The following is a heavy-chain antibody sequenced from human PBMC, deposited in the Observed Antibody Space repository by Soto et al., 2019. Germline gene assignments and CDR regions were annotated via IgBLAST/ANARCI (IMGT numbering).Heavy chain of an antibody. D-gene: IGHD6-13*01. CDR3: AGSYSNSWHDY. CDR2: IHYTENA. V-gene: IGHV4-59*08. J-gene: IGHJ4*02. CDR1: GGSISSYY. Sequence: PSETLSLTCTVSGGSISSYYWSWIRLPPGKGLEWIGYIHYTENAKYNPSLKSRVTMSVDTSKSQFSLKMSSVTAADTAVYYCAGSYSNSWHDYWGQGTLVTVSS.